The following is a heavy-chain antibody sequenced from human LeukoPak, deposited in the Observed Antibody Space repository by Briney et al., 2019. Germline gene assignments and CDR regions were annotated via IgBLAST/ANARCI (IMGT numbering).Heavy chain of an antibody. D-gene: IGHD2-15*01. CDR1: GGSISNSSYY. Sequence: SETLSLTCTVSGGSISNSSYYWGWIRQPPGKGLEWIGSIYYSGSTYYNPSLKSRVTISVDKSKNQFSLKLSSVTAADTAVYYCARVIVVVAAPTRYYFDYWGQGTLVTVSS. J-gene: IGHJ4*02. CDR2: IYYSGST. CDR3: ARVIVVVAAPTRYYFDY. V-gene: IGHV4-39*07.